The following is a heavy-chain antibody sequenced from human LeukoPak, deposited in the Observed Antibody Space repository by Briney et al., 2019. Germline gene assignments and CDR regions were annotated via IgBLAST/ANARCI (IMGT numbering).Heavy chain of an antibody. J-gene: IGHJ6*02. D-gene: IGHD2-2*01. CDR3: ARERLVVVGDAYYYYGMDV. CDR2: ISSSSSYI. CDR1: GFTFRNYK. V-gene: IGHV3-21*01. Sequence: GGSLRLSCSASGFTFRNYKMNWVRQAPGKGLEWVSSISSSSSYIYYADSMKGRFTVSRDNAKNSLFLQMNSLRAEDTAVYYCARERLVVVGDAYYYYGMDVWGQGTTVTVSS.